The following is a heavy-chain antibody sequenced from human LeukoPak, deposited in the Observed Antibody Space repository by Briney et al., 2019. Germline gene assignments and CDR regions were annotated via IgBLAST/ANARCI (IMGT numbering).Heavy chain of an antibody. J-gene: IGHJ4*02. V-gene: IGHV1-3*01. Sequence: ASVNVSCKASGYTFTSYAMHWVRQAPGQRLEWMGRINAGNGNTKYSQKFQGRVTITRDTSASTAYMELSSLRFEDTAVYYCARDCSSTSCYANFDYWGQGTLVTVSS. D-gene: IGHD2-2*01. CDR3: ARDCSSTSCYANFDY. CDR1: GYTFTSYA. CDR2: INAGNGNT.